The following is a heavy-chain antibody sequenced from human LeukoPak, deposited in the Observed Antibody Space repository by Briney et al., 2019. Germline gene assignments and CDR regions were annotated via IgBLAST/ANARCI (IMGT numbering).Heavy chain of an antibody. Sequence: ASVKVSCKASGYTFANYGISWVRQAPGQGLEWMGWISAYTGYTNYAQKLQGRVSMTTDTSTSTGYMELRSLRSDDTAVYFCARDIRQWSPNSANKDNWFDPWGQGTLVTVSS. D-gene: IGHD2-15*01. J-gene: IGHJ5*02. V-gene: IGHV1-18*01. CDR3: ARDIRQWSPNSANKDNWFDP. CDR1: GYTFANYG. CDR2: ISAYTGYT.